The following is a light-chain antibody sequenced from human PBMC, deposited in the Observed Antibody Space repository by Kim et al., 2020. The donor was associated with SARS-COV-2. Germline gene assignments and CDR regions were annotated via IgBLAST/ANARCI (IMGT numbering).Light chain of an antibody. CDR3: QAWDSSSYV. V-gene: IGLV3-1*01. CDR2: QDS. Sequence: GSPGQTASITCSGDKLGDKYACWYQQKPGQSPVLVIYQDSKRPSGIPERFSGSNSGNTATLTISGTQAMDEADYYCQAWDSSSYVFGTGTKVTVL. CDR1: KLGDKY. J-gene: IGLJ1*01.